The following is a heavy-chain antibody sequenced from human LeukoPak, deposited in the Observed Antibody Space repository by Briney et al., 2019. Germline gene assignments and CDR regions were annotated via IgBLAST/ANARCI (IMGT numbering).Heavy chain of an antibody. CDR1: GFTFSDYY. V-gene: IGHV3-11*01. CDR2: ISSSGSTI. J-gene: IGHJ4*02. Sequence: GGSLRLSCAASGFTFSDYYMGWIRQAPGKGLEWVSYISSSGSTIYYADSVKGRFTISGDNAKNSLYLQMNSLRAEDTAVYYCARDDYGDLYFDYWGQGTLVTVSS. D-gene: IGHD4-17*01. CDR3: ARDDYGDLYFDY.